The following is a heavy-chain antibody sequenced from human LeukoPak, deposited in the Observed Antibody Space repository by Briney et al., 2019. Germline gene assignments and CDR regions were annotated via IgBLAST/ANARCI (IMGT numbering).Heavy chain of an antibody. CDR1: GGSISRGGYS. Sequence: SETLSLTCAVSGGSISRGGYSWSWIRQPPGKGLEWIGYIYHSGSTNYNPSLKSRVTISVDTSKNQFSLKLSSVTAADTTVYYCARGRIVVVPAAIGAYYHYYMDVWGKGTTVTVSS. J-gene: IGHJ6*03. V-gene: IGHV4-30-2*01. CDR2: IYHSGST. CDR3: ARGRIVVVPAAIGAYYHYYMDV. D-gene: IGHD2-2*02.